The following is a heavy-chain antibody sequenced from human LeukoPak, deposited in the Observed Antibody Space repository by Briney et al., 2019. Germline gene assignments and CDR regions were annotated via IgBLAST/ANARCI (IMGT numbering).Heavy chain of an antibody. V-gene: IGHV1-2*06. CDR2: INPSSGGT. J-gene: IGHJ5*02. CDR1: GYTFTKYY. CDR3: ARGYCSGGSCYSVENWFDP. D-gene: IGHD2-15*01. Sequence: AAVKVSCKASGYTFTKYYMFWVRQAPGQGLEWMGRINPSSGGTDYAQKFQGRVTMTRDTSISTAYMELTRLRPDDAAMYYCARGYCSGGSCYSVENWFDPSGQGTLVTVSS.